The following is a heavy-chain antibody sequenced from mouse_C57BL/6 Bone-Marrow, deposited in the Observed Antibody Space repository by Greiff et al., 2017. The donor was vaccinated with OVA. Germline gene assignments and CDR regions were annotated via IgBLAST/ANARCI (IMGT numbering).Heavy chain of an antibody. Sequence: QVQLQQSGAELARPGASVKLSCKASGYTFTSYGISWVKQRTGQGLEWIGEIYPRSGNTYYNEKFKGKATLTADKSSSTAYMELRSLTSEDSAVYFCARPWCAYWGQGTLVTVSA. CDR3: ARPWCAY. CDR1: GYTFTSYG. V-gene: IGHV1-81*01. CDR2: IYPRSGNT. J-gene: IGHJ3*01.